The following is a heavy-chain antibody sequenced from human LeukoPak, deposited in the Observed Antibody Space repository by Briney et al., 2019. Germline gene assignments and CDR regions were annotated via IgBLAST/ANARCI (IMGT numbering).Heavy chain of an antibody. J-gene: IGHJ4*02. D-gene: IGHD3-22*01. CDR1: GYTSTNYG. Sequence: ASVKVSCKASGYTSTNYGISWVRQAPGQGLEWMGWISAYNGNTNFAQKLQGRVTLTTDTSTGTAYMELRSLRSDDTAVYYCARADSSGYYHLYWGQGTLVTVSS. CDR2: ISAYNGNT. V-gene: IGHV1-18*01. CDR3: ARADSSGYYHLY.